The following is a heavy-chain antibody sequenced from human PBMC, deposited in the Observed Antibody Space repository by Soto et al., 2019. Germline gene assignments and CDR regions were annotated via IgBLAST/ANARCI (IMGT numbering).Heavy chain of an antibody. D-gene: IGHD1-1*01. J-gene: IGHJ4*02. CDR2: INHSGST. V-gene: IGHV4-34*01. Sequence: TLSLTCVVFGGSFSAYYWTWFRQPPWPGLEWIGEINHSGSTNYNPSLKSRVTISVDMSKNQFSLKLTSVTAADTAVYYCARDKITGLFDYWGQGTLVTVSS. CDR1: GGSFSAYY. CDR3: ARDKITGLFDY.